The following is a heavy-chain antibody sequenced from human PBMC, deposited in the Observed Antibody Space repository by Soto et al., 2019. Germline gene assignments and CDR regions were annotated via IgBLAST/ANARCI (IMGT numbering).Heavy chain of an antibody. V-gene: IGHV4-59*01. CDR1: GGSISSYY. CDR2: IYYSGST. J-gene: IGHJ4*02. CDR3: ARYCSGGSCYLAFDY. D-gene: IGHD2-15*01. Sequence: SETLSLTCSVSGGSISSYYGSWIRQPPGKGLEWIGYIYYSGSTNYNPSLKSRVTISVDTSKNQFSLKLSSVTAADTAVYYCARYCSGGSCYLAFDYWGQGTLVTVSS.